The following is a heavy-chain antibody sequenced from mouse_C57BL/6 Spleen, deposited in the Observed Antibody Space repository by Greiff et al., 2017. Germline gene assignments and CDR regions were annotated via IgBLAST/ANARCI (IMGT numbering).Heavy chain of an antibody. CDR2: IHPNSGST. CDR1: GYTFTSYW. J-gene: IGHJ2*01. D-gene: IGHD1-1*01. V-gene: IGHV1-64*01. Sequence: QVQLQQPGAELVKPGASVKLSCKASGYTFTSYWMHWVKQRPGQGLEWIGMIHPNSGSTNYNEKFKSKATLTVDKSSSTAYMQLSSLTSEDSAVYCCARSTTVYYFDYWGQGTTLTVSS. CDR3: ARSTTVYYFDY.